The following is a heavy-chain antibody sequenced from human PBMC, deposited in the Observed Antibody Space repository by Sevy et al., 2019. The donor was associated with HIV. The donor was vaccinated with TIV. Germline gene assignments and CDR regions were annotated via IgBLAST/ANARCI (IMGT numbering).Heavy chain of an antibody. J-gene: IGHJ6*02. CDR2: IKQDGSEK. Sequence: GGSLRLSCAASEFNFSSYWMSWVRQAPGKGLEWVSKIKQDGSEKYYVDSVKGRFTISRDNAKNSLYLQMNSLRAEDTAVYYCARSGGSYDYGMDVWGQGTTVTVSS. CDR1: EFNFSSYW. CDR3: ARSGGSYDYGMDV. D-gene: IGHD1-26*01. V-gene: IGHV3-7*01.